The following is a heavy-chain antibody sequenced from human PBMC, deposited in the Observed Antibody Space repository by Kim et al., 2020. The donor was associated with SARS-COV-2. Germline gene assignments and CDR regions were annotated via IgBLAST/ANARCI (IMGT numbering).Heavy chain of an antibody. CDR3: AKDGSGSYYVDY. J-gene: IGHJ4*02. V-gene: IGHV3-30*02. D-gene: IGHD1-26*01. Sequence: YYADSVKGRFTISRDNSKNTLYLQMNSLRAEDTAVYYCAKDGSGSYYVDYWGQGTLVTVSS.